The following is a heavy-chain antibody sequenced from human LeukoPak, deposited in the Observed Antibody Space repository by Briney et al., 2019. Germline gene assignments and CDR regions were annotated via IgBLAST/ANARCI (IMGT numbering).Heavy chain of an antibody. Sequence: GESLKISCAASGFTFSSYAMSWVRQAPGKGLEWVSAISGSGGSTYYADSVKGRFTISRDNSKNTLYLQMNSLRAEDTAVYYCAKDVRPSKDLWPPPNFDYWGQGTLVTVSS. CDR3: AKDVRPSKDLWPPPNFDY. CDR2: ISGSGGST. D-gene: IGHD2/OR15-2a*01. V-gene: IGHV3-23*01. CDR1: GFTFSSYA. J-gene: IGHJ4*02.